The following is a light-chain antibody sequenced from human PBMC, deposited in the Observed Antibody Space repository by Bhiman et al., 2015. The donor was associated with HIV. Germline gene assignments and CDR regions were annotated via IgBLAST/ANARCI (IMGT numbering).Light chain of an antibody. Sequence: VLTQPPSVSVSPGQTARITCSGDALPKQYAYWYQQKPGQAPVLVIYKDSERPSGIPERFSGSSSGTTVTLTISGVQAEDEADYYCQSADNSGTYKVVFGGGTKLTVL. CDR2: KDS. J-gene: IGLJ2*01. CDR1: ALPKQY. V-gene: IGLV3-25*03. CDR3: QSADNSGTYKVV.